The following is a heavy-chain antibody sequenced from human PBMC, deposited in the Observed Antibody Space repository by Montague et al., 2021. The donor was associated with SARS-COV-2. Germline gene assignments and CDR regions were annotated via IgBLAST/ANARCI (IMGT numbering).Heavy chain of an antibody. D-gene: IGHD6-19*01. Sequence: SETLSLTCTVSGVSTASPYWNWIRQSPGKRPEWIGYVYYNGDTKYNPSLQSRVTISIDTSENQFSLRLNSVTAADTAVYFCARGCAFDPWGQGSLVTVSS. CDR1: GVSTASPY. CDR3: ARGCAFDP. V-gene: IGHV4-59*08. J-gene: IGHJ3*01. CDR2: VYYNGDT.